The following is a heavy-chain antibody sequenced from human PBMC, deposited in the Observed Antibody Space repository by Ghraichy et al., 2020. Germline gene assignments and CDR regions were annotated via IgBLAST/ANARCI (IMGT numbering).Heavy chain of an antibody. V-gene: IGHV3-53*01. CDR3: AGKQTGLDY. CDR1: EFSVGDNY. Sequence: GGSLNISCAASEFSVGDNYMTWVRQAAGKGLEWVSHLYGDGTTAYADSVKGRFAISRDNSKNMLFLHMNGLRVEDTAVYYCAGKQTGLDYWGQGILVTVSS. D-gene: IGHD6-13*01. J-gene: IGHJ4*02. CDR2: LYGDGTT.